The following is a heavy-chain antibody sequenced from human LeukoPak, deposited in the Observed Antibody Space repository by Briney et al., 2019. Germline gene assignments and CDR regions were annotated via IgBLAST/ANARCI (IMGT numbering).Heavy chain of an antibody. Sequence: SQTLSLTSTLPRGSISRGGYYSSWTRQHPGKCLEWLGYIYYSGSSYDNPSLKRLVTISVDTSKNQCSLKLSSVTAADTAVYYCARVVRMTTVPTHNWLDPWGQGTLVTVSS. V-gene: IGHV4-31*01. CDR1: RGSISRGGYY. CDR2: IYYSGSS. J-gene: IGHJ5*02. D-gene: IGHD4-11*01. CDR3: ARVVRMTTVPTHNWLDP.